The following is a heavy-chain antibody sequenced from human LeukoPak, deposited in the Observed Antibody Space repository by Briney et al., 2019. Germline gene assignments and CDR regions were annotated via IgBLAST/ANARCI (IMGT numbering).Heavy chain of an antibody. J-gene: IGHJ4*02. V-gene: IGHV1-18*01. Sequence: ASVKVSCRSSGFTFTSYGIPWVRQAPGQGLEWMGWFSAYNGNTQDAQNLQGRVSMTTDTSTNTAYMELRSLTSDDTAVYYCARDPLDCWATSSGSRRPAFDYWGQGTLVTVSS. D-gene: IGHD1-26*01. CDR1: GFTFTSYG. CDR3: ARDPLDCWATSSGSRRPAFDY. CDR2: FSAYNGNT.